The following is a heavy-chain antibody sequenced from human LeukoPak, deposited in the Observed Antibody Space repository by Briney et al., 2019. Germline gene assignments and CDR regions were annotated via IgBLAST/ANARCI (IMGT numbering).Heavy chain of an antibody. D-gene: IGHD6-13*01. CDR2: IIPIFGTA. CDR1: GGTYSSYA. V-gene: IGHV1-69*01. J-gene: IGHJ6*04. CDR3: ARAGVYSSSWHLRSVDYYYGMDV. Sequence: SVKVSCKASGGTYSSYAISWVRQAPGQGLEWMGGIIPIFGTANYAQKFQGRVTITADESTSTAYMELSSLRSEDTAVYYCARAGVYSSSWHLRSVDYYYGMDVWGKGTTVTVSS.